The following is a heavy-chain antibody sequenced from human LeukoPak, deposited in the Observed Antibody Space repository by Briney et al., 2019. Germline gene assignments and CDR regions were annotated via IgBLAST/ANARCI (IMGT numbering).Heavy chain of an antibody. V-gene: IGHV3-7*03. CDR3: ARGFGDPNDYGDSSFDY. CDR2: TILDASEQ. CDR1: GFTLRATW. D-gene: IGHD4-17*01. Sequence: GGSLRCSGTAPGFTLRATWWSWVPQGPGKAWKGVANTILDASEQDYVGSVKGRFTTSRDNAKNSLYLQMNSLRAEDTAVYYCARGFGDPNDYGDSSFDYWGQGTLVTVSS. J-gene: IGHJ4*02.